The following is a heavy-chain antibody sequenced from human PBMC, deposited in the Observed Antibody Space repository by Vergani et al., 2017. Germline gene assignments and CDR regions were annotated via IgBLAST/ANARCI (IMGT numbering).Heavy chain of an antibody. J-gene: IGHJ4*02. D-gene: IGHD4-17*01. CDR3: ARDYPYCDYIGVDFDY. Sequence: QVQLVQSGAEVKKPGASVKVSCKVSGYTLTELSMHWVRQAPGKGLAWMGGFDPEDGETIYAQKFQGRVTMTTDTSTSTANMELRSRRSDDTAVYYCARDYPYCDYIGVDFDYWGQGTLVTVSS. CDR1: GYTLTELS. CDR2: FDPEDGET. V-gene: IGHV1-24*01.